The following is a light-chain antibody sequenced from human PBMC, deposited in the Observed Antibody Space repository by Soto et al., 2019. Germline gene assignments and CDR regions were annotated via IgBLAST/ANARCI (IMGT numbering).Light chain of an antibody. CDR1: QSISRSD. Sequence: EIVLTQSPGTVSLSPGESATLSCRASQSISRSDLAWYQHRPGQSPRLLIYATSNRATGIPDRFSGSGSGTDFTLTISRLEAEDSAVYYCQHYGSSPPYTFGQGTKLKIK. J-gene: IGKJ2*01. V-gene: IGKV3-20*01. CDR2: ATS. CDR3: QHYGSSPPYT.